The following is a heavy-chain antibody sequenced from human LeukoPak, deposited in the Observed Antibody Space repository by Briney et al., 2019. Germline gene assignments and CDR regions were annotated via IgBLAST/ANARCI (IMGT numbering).Heavy chain of an antibody. D-gene: IGHD4-23*01. CDR1: GFTFSDHY. CDR3: AKERGHSKPFDY. V-gene: IGHV3-11*01. Sequence: PGGSLRLSCAASGFTFSDHYMGWIRQAPGKGLEWLSYISRSGSDINYADSVKGRFTISRDNAKISLYLQMNSLRVEDTAVYYCAKERGHSKPFDYWGQGTLVTVSS. J-gene: IGHJ4*02. CDR2: ISRSGSDI.